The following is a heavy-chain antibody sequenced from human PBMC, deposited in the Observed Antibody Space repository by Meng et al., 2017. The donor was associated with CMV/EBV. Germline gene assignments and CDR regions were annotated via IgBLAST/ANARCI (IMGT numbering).Heavy chain of an antibody. CDR2: IIPIFGPA. D-gene: IGHD2-15*01. Sequence: FQLFASGAEVNRPGSSVKASCKASGGTFSSYAISWVRQAPGQGLEWMGGIIPIFGPANYAQKYQGRVTITADESTSTAYMELSSLRSEDTAVYYCARVCGGSCFDYWGQGTLVTVSS. V-gene: IGHV1-69*12. CDR1: GGTFSSYA. CDR3: ARVCGGSCFDY. J-gene: IGHJ4*02.